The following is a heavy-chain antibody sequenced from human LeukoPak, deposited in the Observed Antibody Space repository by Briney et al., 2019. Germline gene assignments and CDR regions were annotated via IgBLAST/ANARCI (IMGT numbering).Heavy chain of an antibody. J-gene: IGHJ3*02. CDR3: ARDRAAGGDDAFDI. CDR1: GGSISSSSYY. CDR2: IYYSGST. V-gene: IGHV4-39*07. D-gene: IGHD1-14*01. Sequence: SETLSLTCTVSGGSISSSSYYWGWIRQPPGKGLEWIGSIYYSGSTYYNPSLKSRVTISVDTSKNQFSLKLSSVTAADTAVYYCARDRAAGGDDAFDIWGQGTMVTVSS.